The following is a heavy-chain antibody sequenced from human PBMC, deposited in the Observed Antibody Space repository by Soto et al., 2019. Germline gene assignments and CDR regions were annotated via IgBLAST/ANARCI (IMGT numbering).Heavy chain of an antibody. D-gene: IGHD6-19*01. Sequence: QVYLQESGPGLVKPSGTLSLTCAVSGASVSTPYWWTRVRQPPGKDLEWIGDVYHTGGNNYNPSLMSRVTISLDKSKNQFSLDMISVTAADTAIYYCAYSTGWYRLDVWGQGTMVIVSS. CDR2: VYHTGGN. CDR1: GASVSTPYW. CDR3: AYSTGWYRLDV. V-gene: IGHV4-4*02. J-gene: IGHJ3*01.